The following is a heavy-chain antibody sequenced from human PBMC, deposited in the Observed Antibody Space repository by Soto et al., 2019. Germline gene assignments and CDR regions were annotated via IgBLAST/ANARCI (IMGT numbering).Heavy chain of an antibody. CDR3: VRGKYSGSYFFDY. D-gene: IGHD1-26*01. V-gene: IGHV3-74*01. CDR2: VSSVGDST. J-gene: IGHJ4*02. Sequence: EVQLVESGGGLVQPGGSLRLSCEASGFSFSDDWMHWVRQAPGKGLVWVSSVSSVGDSTDYADSVKGRFTNSRDNAKNTLYLQMNSLGAEDTAVYYCVRGKYSGSYFFDYWGQGTLVTVSS. CDR1: GFSFSDDW.